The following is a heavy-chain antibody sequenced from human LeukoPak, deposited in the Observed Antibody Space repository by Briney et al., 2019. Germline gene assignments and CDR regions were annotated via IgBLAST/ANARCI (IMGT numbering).Heavy chain of an antibody. Sequence: SSETLSLTCAVYGGSFSGYYWSWIRQPPGKGLEWIGEINHSGSTNYNPSLKSRVTISVDTSKNRFSLKLSSVTAADTAVYYCARGIQGISYWGHGTLVTVSS. J-gene: IGHJ4*01. CDR3: ARGIQGISY. V-gene: IGHV4-34*01. CDR1: GGSFSGYY. D-gene: IGHD6-13*01. CDR2: INHSGST.